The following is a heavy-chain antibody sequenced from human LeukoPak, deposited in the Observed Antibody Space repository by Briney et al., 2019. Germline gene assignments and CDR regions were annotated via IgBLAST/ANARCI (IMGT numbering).Heavy chain of an antibody. CDR3: AKEGPYPQPTVTTYYYFDY. V-gene: IGHV3-30*02. Sequence: GGSLRLSCAASGFSFSRYGMHWVRQAPGKGLEWVAYIRYDGRNRNYADSVKGRFTSSRDDSKNTVYLQMDSLRAEDTAVYYCAKEGPYPQPTVTTYYYFDYWGQGTLVTVSS. D-gene: IGHD4-17*01. J-gene: IGHJ4*02. CDR1: GFSFSRYG. CDR2: IRYDGRNR.